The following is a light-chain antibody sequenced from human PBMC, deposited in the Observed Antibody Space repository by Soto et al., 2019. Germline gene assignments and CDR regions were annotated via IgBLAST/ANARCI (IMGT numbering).Light chain of an antibody. J-gene: IGLJ1*01. CDR3: CSYSSSSTFYV. V-gene: IGLV2-14*01. CDR1: SSDVGGYYY. Sequence: QSALTQPASVSGSPGQSITISCTGTSSDVGGYYYVSWYQHHPGKAPKLIIYQVTSRPSGVSNRFSASKSGNTASLTISALQAEDEALYYCCSYSSSSTFYVFGTGTKPPS. CDR2: QVT.